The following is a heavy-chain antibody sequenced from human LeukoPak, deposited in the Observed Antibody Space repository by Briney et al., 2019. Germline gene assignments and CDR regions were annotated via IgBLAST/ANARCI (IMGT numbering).Heavy chain of an antibody. CDR1: GFTFSSYS. J-gene: IGHJ5*02. D-gene: IGHD6-13*01. CDR2: ISGSGGTT. Sequence: GGSLRLSCAASGFTFSSYSMNWVRQAPGKGLEWVSAISGSGGTTYYADSVKGRFTISRDNSKNTLYLQMNSLRAEDTAVYYCARDLSIAAAGTSFGNWFDPWGQGTLVTVSS. V-gene: IGHV3-23*01. CDR3: ARDLSIAAAGTSFGNWFDP.